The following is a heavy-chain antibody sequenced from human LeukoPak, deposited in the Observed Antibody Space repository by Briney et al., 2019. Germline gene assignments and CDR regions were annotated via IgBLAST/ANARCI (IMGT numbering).Heavy chain of an antibody. V-gene: IGHV3-30*04. CDR3: ARGWDYGGPVSSVFDY. CDR1: GFTFSSYA. J-gene: IGHJ4*02. Sequence: PGRSLRLSCAASGFTFSSYAVHWVRQAPGKGLEWVAVISYDGSNKYYADSVKGRFTISRDNSKNTLYLQMNSLRAEDTAVYYCARGWDYGGPVSSVFDYWGQGTLVTVSS. D-gene: IGHD4-23*01. CDR2: ISYDGSNK.